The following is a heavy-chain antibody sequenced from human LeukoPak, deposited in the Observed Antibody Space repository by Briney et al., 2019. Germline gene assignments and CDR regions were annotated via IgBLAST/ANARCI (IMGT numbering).Heavy chain of an antibody. CDR3: ARGSTPYSTSSWFDY. J-gene: IGHJ4*02. Sequence: GGSLRLSCAASGFTFSSYWMHWVRQAPGKGLVWVSRINSDGSSTSYADSVKGRFTISRDNAKNTLYLQMTSLTADDTAMYYCARGSTPYSTSSWFDYWGRGTLVTVSS. CDR2: INSDGSST. V-gene: IGHV3-74*01. CDR1: GFTFSSYW. D-gene: IGHD6-6*01.